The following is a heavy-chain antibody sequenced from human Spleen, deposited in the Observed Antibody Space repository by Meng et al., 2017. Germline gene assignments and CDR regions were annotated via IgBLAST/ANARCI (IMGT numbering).Heavy chain of an antibody. CDR2: INHSGAT. Sequence: QVQAPACGAGLVKPSGTLSLHCGVYGGYFSDYSWSWIRQPPGKGLEWIGEINHSGATNYNPSLKSRVTISVDTSKNQFSLKLNSVTAADTAIYYCARRRLYDFWSGSTPFDYWGQGTLVTVSS. CDR3: ARRRLYDFWSGSTPFDY. V-gene: IGHV4-34*01. J-gene: IGHJ4*02. D-gene: IGHD3-3*01. CDR1: GGYFSDYS.